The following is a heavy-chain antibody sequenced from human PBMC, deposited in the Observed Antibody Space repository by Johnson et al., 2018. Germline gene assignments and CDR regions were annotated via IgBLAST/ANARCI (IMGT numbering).Heavy chain of an antibody. CDR3: ARVVRVRDYDYYYMDV. CDR1: GGSIGGFY. CDR2: IYSRGTT. D-gene: IGHD4/OR15-4a*01. Sequence: QVQLQESGPGLVKPSETLSLACTISGGSIGGFYWSWIRQLPGKGLEWIGYIYSRGTTRHNSSRKSRGTISLDTSTNQFSLNVYSVTAADTAMYYCARVVRVRDYDYYYMDVWGNGAAVIVSS. J-gene: IGHJ6*03. V-gene: IGHV4-59*01.